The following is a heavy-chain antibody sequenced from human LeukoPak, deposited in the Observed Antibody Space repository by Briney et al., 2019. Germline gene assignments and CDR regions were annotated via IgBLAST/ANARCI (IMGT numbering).Heavy chain of an antibody. D-gene: IGHD3-10*02. Sequence: SVKVSRKASGGTFSSYAISWVRQAPGQGLEWMGGIIPIFGTANYAQKFQGRVTITTDESTSTAYMELSSLRSEDTAVYYCARGFVPANYYYMDVWSKGTTVTVSS. CDR3: ARGFVPANYYYMDV. J-gene: IGHJ6*03. CDR2: IIPIFGTA. V-gene: IGHV1-69*05. CDR1: GGTFSSYA.